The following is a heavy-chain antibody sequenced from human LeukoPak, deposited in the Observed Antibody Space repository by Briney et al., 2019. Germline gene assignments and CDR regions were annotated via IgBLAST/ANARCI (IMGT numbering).Heavy chain of an antibody. CDR1: GFTFSSDA. V-gene: IGHV3-23*01. Sequence: GRSLRLSCAASGFTFSSDAMSWVRQAPGKGLEWVSAISGSGGSTYYADSVKGRFTISRGNSKNTLYLQMNSLRAEDTAVYYCAKDPRYCSSTSCYTAWGQGTLVTVSS. CDR3: AKDPRYCSSTSCYTA. CDR2: ISGSGGST. J-gene: IGHJ5*02. D-gene: IGHD2-2*02.